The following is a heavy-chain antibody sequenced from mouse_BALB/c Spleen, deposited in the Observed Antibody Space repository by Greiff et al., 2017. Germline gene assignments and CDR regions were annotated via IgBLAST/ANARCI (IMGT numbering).Heavy chain of an antibody. V-gene: IGHV3-2*02. Sequence: EVQLQQSGPGLVKPSQSLSLTCTVTGYSITSDYAWNWIRQFPGNKLEWMGYISYSGSTSYNPSLKSRISITRDTSKNQFFLQLNSVTTEDTATYYCARLAITTVVATDYYAMDYWGQGTSVTVSS. CDR1: GYSITSDYA. J-gene: IGHJ4*01. CDR3: ARLAITTVVATDYYAMDY. CDR2: ISYSGST. D-gene: IGHD1-1*01.